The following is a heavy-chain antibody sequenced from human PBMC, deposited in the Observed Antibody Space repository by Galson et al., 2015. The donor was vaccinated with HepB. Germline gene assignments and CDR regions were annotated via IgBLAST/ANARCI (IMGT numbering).Heavy chain of an antibody. CDR1: GFTFSRYA. J-gene: IGHJ4*02. V-gene: IGHV3-33*01. Sequence: SLRLSCAGSGFTFSRYAMHWVRQAPGKGLECVAIRDSVKGRFTISRDNSKNTLYLQMKGLRDEDTAIYCCARSPAGAAYFDFWGQGTLVTVST. CDR3: ARSPAGAAYFDF. D-gene: IGHD1-14*01. CDR2: R.